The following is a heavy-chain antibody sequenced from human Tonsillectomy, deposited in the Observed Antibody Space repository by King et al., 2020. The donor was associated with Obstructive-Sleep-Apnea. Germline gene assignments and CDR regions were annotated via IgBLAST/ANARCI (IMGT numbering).Heavy chain of an antibody. CDR2: IYYRGST. V-gene: IGHV4-59*08. CDR1: GGSISSYY. D-gene: IGHD1-26*01. Sequence: VQLQESGPGLVKPSETLSLTCTVSGGSISSYYWIWIRQPPGKGLEWIGDIYYRGSTNYNPSLKSRVTISVDTSKNQFSLKLSSVIAADTAVYYCAKLFSWEPDYWGQGTLVTVSS. CDR3: AKLFSWEPDY. J-gene: IGHJ4*02.